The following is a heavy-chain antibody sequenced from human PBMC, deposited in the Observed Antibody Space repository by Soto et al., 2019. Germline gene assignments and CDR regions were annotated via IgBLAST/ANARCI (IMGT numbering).Heavy chain of an antibody. CDR1: GFTFSSYA. D-gene: IGHD3-3*01. J-gene: IGHJ6*02. Sequence: GGSLRLSCAASGFTFSSYAMSWVRQAPGKGLEWVSAISGSGGSTYYADSVKGRFTISRDNSKNTLYLQMNSLRAEDTAVYYCAKRRYYDFWSGYYAYYYGMDVWGQGTTVTVSS. CDR2: ISGSGGST. CDR3: AKRRYYDFWSGYYAYYYGMDV. V-gene: IGHV3-23*01.